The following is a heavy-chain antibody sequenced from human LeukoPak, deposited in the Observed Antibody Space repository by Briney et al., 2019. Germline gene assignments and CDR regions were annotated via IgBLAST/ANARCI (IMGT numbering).Heavy chain of an antibody. Sequence: GASVEVSCKASGYTFTSYGISWVRQAPGQGLEWIGWISAYNGNTNYAQKLQGRVTMTTDTSTSTAYMELRSLRSDDTAVYYCARDPSRYYDFWSGTLDYWGQGTLVTVSS. CDR1: GYTFTSYG. CDR3: ARDPSRYYDFWSGTLDY. J-gene: IGHJ4*02. CDR2: ISAYNGNT. V-gene: IGHV1-18*01. D-gene: IGHD3-3*01.